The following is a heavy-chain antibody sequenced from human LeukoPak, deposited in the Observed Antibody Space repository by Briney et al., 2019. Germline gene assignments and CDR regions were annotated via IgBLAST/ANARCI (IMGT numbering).Heavy chain of an antibody. D-gene: IGHD3-10*01. J-gene: IGHJ3*02. Sequence: SETLSLTCTVSGGSISSGGYYWSWIRQHPGKGLEWIGYIYYSGSTYYNPSLKSRVTISVDTSKNQFSLKLSSVTAADTAVYYCARHMGSGSYYNPDAFDIWGQGTMVTVSS. CDR1: GGSISSGGYY. V-gene: IGHV4-31*03. CDR2: IYYSGST. CDR3: ARHMGSGSYYNPDAFDI.